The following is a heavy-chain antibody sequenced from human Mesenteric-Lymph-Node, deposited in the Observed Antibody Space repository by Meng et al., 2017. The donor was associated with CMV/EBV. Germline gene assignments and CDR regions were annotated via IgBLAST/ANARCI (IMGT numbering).Heavy chain of an antibody. D-gene: IGHD3-3*01. CDR3: ATSRRKSAYDI. Sequence: GGSLRLSCVASGYIFSDYWMAWVRQGPGKGLEWVANINEDESRRYYVASVTGRFTISRDNAKNSVYLEMTSLTVEDTALYYCATSRRKSAYDIWGQGTMVTVSS. CDR1: GYIFSDYW. CDR2: INEDESRR. V-gene: IGHV3-7*01. J-gene: IGHJ3*02.